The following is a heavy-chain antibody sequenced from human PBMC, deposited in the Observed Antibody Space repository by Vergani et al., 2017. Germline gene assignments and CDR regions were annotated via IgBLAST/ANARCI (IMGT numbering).Heavy chain of an antibody. CDR1: GGSISSYY. J-gene: IGHJ6*02. V-gene: IGHV4-59*01. CDR2: IYYSGST. CDR3: ARDIGHSSSWRENYYYYGMDV. D-gene: IGHD6-13*01. Sequence: QVQLQESGPGLVKPSETLSLTCTVSGGSISSYYWSWIRQPPGKGLEWIGYIYYSGSTNYNPSLKSRVTISVDTSKNQFSLKLSSVTAADTAVSYCARDIGHSSSWRENYYYYGMDVWGQGTTVTVSS.